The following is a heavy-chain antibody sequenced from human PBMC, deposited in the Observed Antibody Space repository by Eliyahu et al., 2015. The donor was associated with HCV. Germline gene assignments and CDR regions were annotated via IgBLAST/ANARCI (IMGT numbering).Heavy chain of an antibody. J-gene: IGHJ5*02. CDR2: INXGGST. V-gene: IGHV4-34*02. Sequence: QVQLQQWGAGLLKPSXTLSXTCXVYGXXXSGYYWXWIRQSPGKGXEWFGEINXGGSTNYNPSLKSRVTISGDTSNNQFSLKLSSVTAADTAVYYCARGGQWLANWFDPWGQGTLVIVSS. CDR1: GXXXSGYY. D-gene: IGHD6-19*01. CDR3: ARGGQWLANWFDP.